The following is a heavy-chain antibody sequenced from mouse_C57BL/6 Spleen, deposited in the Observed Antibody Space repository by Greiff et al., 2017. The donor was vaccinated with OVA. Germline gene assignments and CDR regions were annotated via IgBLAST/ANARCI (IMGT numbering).Heavy chain of an antibody. CDR2: ISSGGSYT. CDR1: GFTFSSYG. D-gene: IGHD3-2*02. V-gene: IGHV5-6*02. J-gene: IGHJ4*01. Sequence: EVKLQESGGDLVKPGGSLKLSCAASGFTFSSYGMSWVRQTPDKRLEWVATISSGGSYTYYPDSVKGRFTISRDNAKNPLYLQMSSLKSEDTAMYYYARRLRNAMDYWGQGTSVTVSS. CDR3: ARRLRNAMDY.